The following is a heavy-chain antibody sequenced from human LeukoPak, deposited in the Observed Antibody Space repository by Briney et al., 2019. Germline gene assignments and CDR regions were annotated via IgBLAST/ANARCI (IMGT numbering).Heavy chain of an antibody. V-gene: IGHV3-7*01. CDR1: GFTFRNYW. CDR3: ARSSGYNWNDLTFDY. Sequence: GGSLRLSCAASGFTFRNYWMSWVRQAPGKGLEWVANIKQDGSEKYYVDSVKGRFTISRDNAQNSLYLQMNSLRAEDTAVYYCARSSGYNWNDLTFDYWGQGTLVTVSS. D-gene: IGHD1-1*01. J-gene: IGHJ4*02. CDR2: IKQDGSEK.